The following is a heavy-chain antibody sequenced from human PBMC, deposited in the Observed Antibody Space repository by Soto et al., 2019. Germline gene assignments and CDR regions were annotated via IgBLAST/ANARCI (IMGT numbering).Heavy chain of an antibody. Sequence: QVQLVESGGGVVQPGRSLRLSCAASGFTFRGCGMHWVRQAPGKGLEWVALISYDGTHEYYAESVEGRFTISRDNSQNMVHLQMNSLRAEDTAVYYCAKDYSSSNYYVDNWGQGTLVTVSS. D-gene: IGHD6-13*01. V-gene: IGHV3-30*18. CDR1: GFTFRGCG. J-gene: IGHJ4*02. CDR2: ISYDGTHE. CDR3: AKDYSSSNYYVDN.